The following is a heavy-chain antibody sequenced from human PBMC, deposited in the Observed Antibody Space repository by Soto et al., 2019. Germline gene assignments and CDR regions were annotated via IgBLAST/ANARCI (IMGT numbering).Heavy chain of an antibody. Sequence: GSLRLSCAASGFTFSAYAMTWVRQAPGKGLEWVSVISGSGGATYYADSVKGRFTISRDNSKNTLYLQMNSLRAEDTAVYYCARQEYSTTWYLNYWGRGTLVTVSS. CDR2: ISGSGGAT. J-gene: IGHJ4*02. CDR1: GFTFSAYA. D-gene: IGHD6-13*01. CDR3: ARQEYSTTWYLNY. V-gene: IGHV3-23*01.